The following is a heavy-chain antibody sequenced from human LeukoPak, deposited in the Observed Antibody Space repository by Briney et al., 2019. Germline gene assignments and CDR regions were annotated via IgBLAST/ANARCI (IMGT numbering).Heavy chain of an antibody. Sequence: GGSLRLSCAASGFTFSSYAMSWVRQAPGKGLEWVSIIYSDGSAYYADSVKGRFTISRDNSKNTLYLQMNSLRAEDTAVYYCARDGSGAFDIWGQGTMVSVSS. J-gene: IGHJ3*02. CDR2: IYSDGSA. V-gene: IGHV3-66*01. CDR1: GFTFSSYA. D-gene: IGHD3-10*01. CDR3: ARDGSGAFDI.